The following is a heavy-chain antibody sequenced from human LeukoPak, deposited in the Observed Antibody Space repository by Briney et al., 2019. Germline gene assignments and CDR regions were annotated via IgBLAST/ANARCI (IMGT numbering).Heavy chain of an antibody. V-gene: IGHV4-59*01. J-gene: IGHJ6*02. CDR2: IYYNGST. Sequence: PSETLSLTCTVSGGSISSYYWSWIRQPPGKGLEWIGYIYYNGSTNYNPSLKSRVTISVDTSKNQFSLKLSSVTAADTAVYYCARCTDYNHRVYGMDVWGQGTMVTVSS. D-gene: IGHD4-11*01. CDR3: ARCTDYNHRVYGMDV. CDR1: GGSISSYY.